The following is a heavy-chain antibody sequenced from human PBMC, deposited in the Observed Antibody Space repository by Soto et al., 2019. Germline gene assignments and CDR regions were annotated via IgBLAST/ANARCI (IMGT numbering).Heavy chain of an antibody. Sequence: GGSLRLSCAASGFTFSSYAMSWVRQAPGKGLEWVSAISGSGGSTYYADSVKGRFTISRDNSKNTLYLQMNSLRAEDTAVYYCAKPEAVNYYDFWSFDYWGQGTLVTVSS. J-gene: IGHJ4*02. CDR2: ISGSGGST. V-gene: IGHV3-23*01. CDR3: AKPEAVNYYDFWSFDY. CDR1: GFTFSSYA. D-gene: IGHD3-3*01.